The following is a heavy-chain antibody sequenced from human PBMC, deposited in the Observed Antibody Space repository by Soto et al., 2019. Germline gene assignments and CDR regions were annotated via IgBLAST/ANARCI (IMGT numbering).Heavy chain of an antibody. J-gene: IGHJ6*02. CDR1: AFTFSNAW. CDR2: IKSKTDGGTT. Sequence: GGSLRLSCAASAFTFSNAWMSWVRQAPGKGLEWVGRIKSKTDGGTTDYAAPVKGRFTISRDDSKNTLYLQMNSLKTGDTAVYYCTTAYYDRSRGYYFYSGMDVWGQGTTVTVS. D-gene: IGHD3-22*01. CDR3: TTAYYDRSRGYYFYSGMDV. V-gene: IGHV3-15*01.